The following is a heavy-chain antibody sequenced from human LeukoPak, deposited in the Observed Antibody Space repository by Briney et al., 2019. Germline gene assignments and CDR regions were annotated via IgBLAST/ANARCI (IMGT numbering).Heavy chain of an antibody. CDR2: IYYSGST. CDR1: WLRQEFP. CDR3: ARHIAAAPYRYFDL. Sequence: PSETLPLPYMHCLWWLRQEFPLELDQPPGKGLEWIGYIYYSGSTNYNPSLKSRVTISVDTSKNQFSLTLTSVTAADTAVYYCARHIAAAPYRYFDLWGRGTLVTVSS. V-gene: IGHV4-59*08. J-gene: IGHJ2*01. D-gene: IGHD2-15*01.